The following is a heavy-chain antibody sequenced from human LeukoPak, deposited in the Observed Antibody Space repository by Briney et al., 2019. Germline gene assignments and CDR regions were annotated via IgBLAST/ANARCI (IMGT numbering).Heavy chain of an antibody. Sequence: PGGSLRLSCAASGFTFSSYGMHWVRQAPGKGLEWVAFIRYDGSNKYYADSVKGRFTISRDNSKNTLYLQMNSLRAEDTAVYYCAKGAPVLCGGDCYEDAFDIWGQGTMVTVSS. CDR1: GFTFSSYG. CDR2: IRYDGSNK. CDR3: AKGAPVLCGGDCYEDAFDI. J-gene: IGHJ3*02. V-gene: IGHV3-30*02. D-gene: IGHD2-21*02.